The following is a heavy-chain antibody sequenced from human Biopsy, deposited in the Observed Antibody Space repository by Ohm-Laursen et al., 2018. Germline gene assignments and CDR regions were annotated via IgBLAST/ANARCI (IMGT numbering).Heavy chain of an antibody. CDR1: DDSIRNFY. V-gene: IGHV4-59*08. Sequence: SDTLSFTCSVSDDSIRNFYWTWIRQPPGQGLEWIGHASYSGYTNYNPSLKSRVTISVDTSKNPFSLNLRSVTAADTAVYSCARLGNFWNAEDGLDLWGLGTMVTVSS. D-gene: IGHD3-3*01. CDR2: ASYSGYT. CDR3: ARLGNFWNAEDGLDL. J-gene: IGHJ3*01.